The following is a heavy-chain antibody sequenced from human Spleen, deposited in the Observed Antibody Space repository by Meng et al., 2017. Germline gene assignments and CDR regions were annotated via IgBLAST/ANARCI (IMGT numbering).Heavy chain of an antibody. CDR1: GFTVSTYA. J-gene: IGHJ4*02. CDR3: AKDSSHPGY. Sequence: AQLVEFGGGVVQPGRYMRLSCAASGFTVSTYAMHWFRQAPGKGLVWVSRINDDGSTISQADSVKGRFTISRDNSKSTLFLQMSSLRAEDTAIYYCAKDSSHPGYWCQGTLVTVSS. V-gene: IGHV3-74*01. CDR2: INDDGSTI.